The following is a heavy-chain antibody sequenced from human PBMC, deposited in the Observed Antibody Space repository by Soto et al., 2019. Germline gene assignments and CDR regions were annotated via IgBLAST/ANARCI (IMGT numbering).Heavy chain of an antibody. D-gene: IGHD3-22*01. Sequence: GGSLRLSCAASGFTFSSYGMHWVRQAPGKGLEWVAVIWYDGSNKYYADSVKGRFTISRDNSKNTLYLQMNSLRAEDTAVYYCARGELGPYYYDSRDYYYYYGMDVWGQGTTVTVSS. J-gene: IGHJ6*02. CDR3: ARGELGPYYYDSRDYYYYYGMDV. V-gene: IGHV3-33*01. CDR1: GFTFSSYG. CDR2: IWYDGSNK.